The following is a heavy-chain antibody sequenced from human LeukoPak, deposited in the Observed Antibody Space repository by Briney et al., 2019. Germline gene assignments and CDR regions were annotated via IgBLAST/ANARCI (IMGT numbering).Heavy chain of an antibody. J-gene: IGHJ4*02. CDR2: INHSGST. CDR1: GGSFSGYY. D-gene: IGHD3-16*02. Sequence: SETLSLTCAVYGGSFSGYYWSWIRQPPGKGLEWIGEINHSGSTNYNPSLKSRVTISVDTSKNQFSLKLSSVTAADTAVYYCARQHVWGSYRYTPIDYWGQGTLVTVSP. CDR3: ARQHVWGSYRYTPIDY. V-gene: IGHV4-34*01.